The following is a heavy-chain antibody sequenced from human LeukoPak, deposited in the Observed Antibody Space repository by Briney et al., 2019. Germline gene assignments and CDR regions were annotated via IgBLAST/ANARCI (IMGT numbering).Heavy chain of an antibody. V-gene: IGHV3-23*01. D-gene: IGHD6-19*01. Sequence: GESLTLSCAASGFIFSNYAMNWVRQAPGKGLEWVSGILGSGTTTYYADSVKGRFTISRDNSKNTLYLQMNSLRADDTAVYFCAKKRVDSGPSNFYYALDVWGKGTTVTVSS. CDR2: ILGSGTTT. J-gene: IGHJ6*04. CDR3: AKKRVDSGPSNFYYALDV. CDR1: GFIFSNYA.